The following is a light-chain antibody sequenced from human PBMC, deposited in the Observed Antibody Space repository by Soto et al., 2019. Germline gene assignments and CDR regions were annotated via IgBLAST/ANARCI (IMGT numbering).Light chain of an antibody. CDR2: WAS. J-gene: IGKJ4*01. CDR1: QIVLSSSNNKKY. CDR3: QHYYSSPLT. Sequence: DIVMTQSPDSLSLSLGERATINCKSSQIVLSSSNNKKYLAWYQQKPGQPPKVVIYWASTRGSGVPDRFSGSGSGKDFTLTISSLQAEDVAVYYCQHYYSSPLTFGGGTKVDIK. V-gene: IGKV4-1*01.